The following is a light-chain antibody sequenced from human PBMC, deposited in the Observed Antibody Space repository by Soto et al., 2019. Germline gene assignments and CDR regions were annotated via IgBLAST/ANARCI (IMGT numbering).Light chain of an antibody. V-gene: IGLV1-51*01. CDR2: DST. CDR1: GSNVGTYS. CDR3: GVWDRSLRTYV. J-gene: IGLJ1*01. Sequence: QSVLTQPPSVSAAPGQKVTISCSGSGSNVGTYSVSWYQHLPGTAPKLLIYDSTTRPSGIPDRFSGSKSGTSATLGITGLQTGDEAEYYCGVWDRSLRTYVFGPGTKVTVL.